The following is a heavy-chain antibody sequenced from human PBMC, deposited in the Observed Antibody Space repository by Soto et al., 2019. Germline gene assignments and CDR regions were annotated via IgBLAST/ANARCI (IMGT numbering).Heavy chain of an antibody. Sequence: QVQLVESGGGVVQPGRSLRLSCAASGFTFSSYGMHWVRQAPGKGLERVAAIWNDGSNKYYADSVKGRFTISRDNSKNTLYLQMNSLRAEDTAVYYCARDCAGYSSGLYQRGGFDYWGQGTLVTVSS. V-gene: IGHV3-33*01. D-gene: IGHD6-19*01. J-gene: IGHJ4*02. CDR1: GFTFSSYG. CDR2: IWNDGSNK. CDR3: ARDCAGYSSGLYQRGGFDY.